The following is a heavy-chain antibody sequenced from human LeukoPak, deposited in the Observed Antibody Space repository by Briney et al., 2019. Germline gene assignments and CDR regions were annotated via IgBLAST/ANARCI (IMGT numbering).Heavy chain of an antibody. V-gene: IGHV3-33*01. Sequence: GGSLRPSCAASGISFSSHGMHWVRQAPGKGLEWVAVIWYDGSNIYYADSVKGRFTISRDNSKNTLYLQMNSLRAEDTALYYCARARNDYDSNGFSFLDHWGQGTLVTVSS. D-gene: IGHD3-22*01. CDR2: IWYDGSNI. J-gene: IGHJ4*02. CDR1: GISFSSHG. CDR3: ARARNDYDSNGFSFLDH.